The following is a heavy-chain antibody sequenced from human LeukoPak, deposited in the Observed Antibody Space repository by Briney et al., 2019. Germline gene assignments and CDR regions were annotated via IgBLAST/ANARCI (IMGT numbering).Heavy chain of an antibody. V-gene: IGHV1-18*01. D-gene: IGHD3-3*01. J-gene: IGHJ4*02. CDR3: ARVRYYDFWSGYSDFDY. Sequence: GASVKVSCKASGYTFTSYGISWVGQAPGQGVEGMGWISAYNGNTNYAQKLQGRVTMTTDTSTSTAYMELRSLRSDDTAVYYCARVRYYDFWSGYSDFDYWGQGTLVTVSS. CDR2: ISAYNGNT. CDR1: GYTFTSYG.